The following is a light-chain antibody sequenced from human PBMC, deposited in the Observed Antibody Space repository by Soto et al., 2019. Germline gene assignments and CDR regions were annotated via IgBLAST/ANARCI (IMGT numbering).Light chain of an antibody. CDR2: AAS. Sequence: DIQMTQSPSSLSASFGDRVTLTCRASQSIDTYLNWYQQKPGTAPKLLMYAASTLHSGVPERFSGSGSGTDFTLTISSLQREDFATYFCQQRHSTPYTFGQGTKLEI. CDR1: QSIDTY. CDR3: QQRHSTPYT. V-gene: IGKV1-39*01. J-gene: IGKJ2*01.